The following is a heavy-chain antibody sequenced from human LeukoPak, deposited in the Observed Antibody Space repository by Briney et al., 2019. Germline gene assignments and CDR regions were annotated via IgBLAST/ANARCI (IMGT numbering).Heavy chain of an antibody. D-gene: IGHD3-10*01. J-gene: IGHJ4*02. V-gene: IGHV1-46*01. CDR3: ARVRFRDGYYFDY. CDR2: INPSGGST. Sequence: ASVKVSCKASGYTFTSYYMHWVRQAPGQGLEWMGIINPSGGSTSYAQKFQGRVTMTRDMSTSTVYMGLSSLRSEDTAVYYCARVRFRDGYYFDYWGQGTLVTVSS. CDR1: GYTFTSYY.